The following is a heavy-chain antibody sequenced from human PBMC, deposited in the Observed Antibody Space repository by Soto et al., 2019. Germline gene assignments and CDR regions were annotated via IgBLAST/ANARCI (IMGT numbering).Heavy chain of an antibody. V-gene: IGHV1-3*01. D-gene: IGHD1-20*01. CDR3: ARGITLPTPLDY. CDR2: INAGNGNT. CDR1: A. J-gene: IGHJ4*02. Sequence: ARRSLCQAPGQRLEWMGWINAGNGNTKYSQKFQGRVTITRDTSASTAYMELSSLRSEDTAVYYCARGITLPTPLDYWGQGTLVTVSS.